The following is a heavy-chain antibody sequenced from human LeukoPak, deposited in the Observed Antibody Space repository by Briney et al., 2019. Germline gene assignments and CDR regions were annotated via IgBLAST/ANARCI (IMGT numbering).Heavy chain of an antibody. J-gene: IGHJ6*03. Sequence: GGSLRLSCAASGFTFSSYSMNWVRQAPGKGLEWVSYISSSSSTIYYADSVKGRFTISRDNAKNSLYLQMNSLRAEDTAVYYCAKLVDYCEGRTCFTTYYYTDIWGKGTTVTVSS. CDR3: AKLVDYCEGRTCFTTYYYTDI. CDR2: ISSSSSTI. V-gene: IGHV3-48*04. D-gene: IGHD4/OR15-4a*01. CDR1: GFTFSSYS.